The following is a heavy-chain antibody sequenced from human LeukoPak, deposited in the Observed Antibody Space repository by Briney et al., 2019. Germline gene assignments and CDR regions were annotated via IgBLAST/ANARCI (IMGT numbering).Heavy chain of an antibody. V-gene: IGHV1-69*05. CDR2: IIPIFGTA. CDR3: ARESYIVATITGFDY. CDR1: GGTFSSYA. Sequence: SVKVSCKAPGGTFSSYAISWVRQAPGQGVEWMGRIIPIFGTANYAQKFQGRVTITTDESTSTAYMELSSLRSEDTAVYYCARESYIVATITGFDYWGQGTLVTVSS. J-gene: IGHJ4*02. D-gene: IGHD5-12*01.